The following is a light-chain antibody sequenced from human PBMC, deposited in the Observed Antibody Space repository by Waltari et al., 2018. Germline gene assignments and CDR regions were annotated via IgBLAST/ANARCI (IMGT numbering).Light chain of an antibody. J-gene: IGLJ1*01. CDR2: EVS. Sequence: QSALTQPASVSGSPGQSITNPGTGTTSDIGRLNLFSWYQQHPNKVPKLVLYEVSNRPSGVSNSFSGSKSGNTAFLTISGLQAEDEAEYYCSSYTKSTTQVFGTGTKVTVL. CDR1: TSDIGRLNL. CDR3: SSYTKSTTQV. V-gene: IGLV2-14*01.